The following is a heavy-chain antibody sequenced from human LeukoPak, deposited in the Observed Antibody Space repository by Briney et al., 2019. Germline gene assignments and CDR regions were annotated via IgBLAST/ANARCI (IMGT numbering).Heavy chain of an antibody. V-gene: IGHV3-15*01. D-gene: IGHD4-17*01. CDR3: TTGFPNYGDYRGYFQH. CDR2: IKSKADGRTT. J-gene: IGHJ1*01. CDR1: GFTFTNAW. Sequence: GGSLRLSCAASGFTFTNAWVSWVRQAPGKGLGWGGRIKSKADGRTTDCAAPVKGRFTISGDDSKNTLYLQMNNLKTEDTAVYYCTTGFPNYGDYRGYFQHWGQGTLVTVAS.